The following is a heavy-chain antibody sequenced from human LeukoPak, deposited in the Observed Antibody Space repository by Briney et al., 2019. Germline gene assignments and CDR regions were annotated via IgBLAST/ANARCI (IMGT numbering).Heavy chain of an antibody. CDR2: IRPDGSEK. CDR1: GFTFSNSW. CDR3: AKGGVDH. J-gene: IGHJ4*02. Sequence: QPGGSLRLSCAASGFTFSNSWMNWVRQAPGKGLEWVANIRPDGSEKDCVDSVKGRFTISRDNAKNSLYLQMNNLRAEDTAIYYCAKGGVDHWGQGTLVTVSS. D-gene: IGHD4-17*01. V-gene: IGHV3-7*05.